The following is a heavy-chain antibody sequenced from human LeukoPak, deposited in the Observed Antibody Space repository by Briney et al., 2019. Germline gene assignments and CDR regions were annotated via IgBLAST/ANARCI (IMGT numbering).Heavy chain of an antibody. D-gene: IGHD4-23*01. V-gene: IGHV4-59*01. CDR3: AREVVTQGVDC. CDR2: IYYSGST. Sequence: SETLSLTCTVSGGSISSYYWSWIRQPPGKGLEWIGYIYYSGSTNYNPSLKSRVTISVDTSKNQFSLKLSSVTAADTAMYYCAREVVTQGVDCWGQGTLVTVSS. CDR1: GGSISSYY. J-gene: IGHJ4*02.